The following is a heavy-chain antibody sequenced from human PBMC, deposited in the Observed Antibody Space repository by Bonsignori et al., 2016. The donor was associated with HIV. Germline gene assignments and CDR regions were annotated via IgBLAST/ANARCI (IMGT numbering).Heavy chain of an antibody. CDR1: GGSISSGSYY. V-gene: IGHV4-61*02. CDR3: AREGPTGYAFDI. CDR2: IYTSGST. Sequence: SETLSLTCTVSGGSISSGSYYWSWIRQPAGKGLEWIGRIYTSGSTNYNPSLKSRVTISVDTSKNQFSLKLSSVTAADTAVYYCAREGPTGYAFDIWGQGTMVTVSS. J-gene: IGHJ3*02. D-gene: IGHD1-1*01.